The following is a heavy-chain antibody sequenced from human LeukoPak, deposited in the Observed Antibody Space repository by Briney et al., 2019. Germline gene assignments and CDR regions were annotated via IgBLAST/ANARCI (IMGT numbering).Heavy chain of an antibody. J-gene: IGHJ4*02. Sequence: GGSLRLSCAASGFTFSSYAMHWVRQAPGKGLEWVAVISYDGSNKYYADSVKGRFTISRDNSKNTLYLQMNSLRAEDTAVYYCAREDAGYCSGGSCYPTHWGQGTLVTVSS. V-gene: IGHV3-30-3*01. CDR2: ISYDGSNK. CDR1: GFTFSSYA. D-gene: IGHD2-15*01. CDR3: AREDAGYCSGGSCYPTH.